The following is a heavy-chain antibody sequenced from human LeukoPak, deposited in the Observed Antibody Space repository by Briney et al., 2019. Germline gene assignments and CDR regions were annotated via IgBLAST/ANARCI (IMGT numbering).Heavy chain of an antibody. CDR3: ARDPEGYYYDSSGYYYGFDY. D-gene: IGHD3-22*01. CDR1: GGIFSTYA. CDR2: IIPMFATS. V-gene: IGHV1-69*13. Sequence: EASVTVSCKASGGIFSTYAISWVRQAPGQGLEWMGEIIPMFATSNPAQHFQGRVTITADESTNTAYMELSSLRSEDTAVYYCARDPEGYYYDSSGYYYGFDYWGQGTLVTVSS. J-gene: IGHJ4*02.